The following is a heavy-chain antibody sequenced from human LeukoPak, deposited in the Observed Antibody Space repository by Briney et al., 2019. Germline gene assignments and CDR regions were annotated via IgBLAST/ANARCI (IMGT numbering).Heavy chain of an antibody. V-gene: IGHV4-4*02. CDR2: IYHSGTT. D-gene: IGHD1-26*01. CDR1: DGSVSSSNW. Sequence: PSGTLSLTCAVSDGSVSSSNWWSWVRQPPGKGLEWIGEIYHSGTTNYHPSLKSRVIISLDKSKNQLSLNLDSVTAADTAVYYCARERAGATEGAFDIWGQGTMVTVSS. CDR3: ARERAGATEGAFDI. J-gene: IGHJ3*02.